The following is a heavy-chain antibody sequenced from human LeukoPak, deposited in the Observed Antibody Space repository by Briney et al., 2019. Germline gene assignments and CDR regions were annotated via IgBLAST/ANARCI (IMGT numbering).Heavy chain of an antibody. CDR1: GYTFTSYG. D-gene: IGHD1-26*01. CDR3: ARVSPSKWEQNY. Sequence: ASVKVSCKASGYTFTSYGISWVQQAPGQGLEWMGWISAYNGNTNYAQKLQGRVTMTTDTSTSTAYMELRSLRSDDTAVYYCARVSPSKWEQNYWGQGTLVTVSS. V-gene: IGHV1-18*01. CDR2: ISAYNGNT. J-gene: IGHJ4*02.